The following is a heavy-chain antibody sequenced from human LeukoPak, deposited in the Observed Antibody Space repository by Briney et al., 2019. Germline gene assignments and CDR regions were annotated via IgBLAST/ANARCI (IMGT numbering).Heavy chain of an antibody. J-gene: IGHJ4*02. Sequence: PGGSLRLSCAASGFTLSTYSMNWVRQAPGKGLEWVSSISSSTSYMYYADSVKGRSTISRDNAKNSLYLQMNSLRAEDTAVYYCARDGGATTTVTGFDYWGQGTLVTVSS. CDR3: ARDGGATTTVTGFDY. V-gene: IGHV3-21*01. D-gene: IGHD4-17*01. CDR2: ISSSTSYM. CDR1: GFTLSTYS.